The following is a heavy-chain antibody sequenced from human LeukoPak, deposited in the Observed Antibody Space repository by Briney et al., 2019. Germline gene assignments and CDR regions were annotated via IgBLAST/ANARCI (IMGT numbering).Heavy chain of an antibody. J-gene: IGHJ6*03. V-gene: IGHV4-4*02. Sequence: PSGTLSLTCAVSGGSISSSNWWSWVRQPPGKGLEWIGYIYYSGSTYYNPSLKSRVTISVDTSKNQFSLKLSSVTAADTAVYYCARGSPALNWNYWSYYYYMDVWGKGTTVTGSS. CDR3: ARGSPALNWNYWSYYYYMDV. CDR1: GGSISSSNW. CDR2: IYYSGST. D-gene: IGHD1-7*01.